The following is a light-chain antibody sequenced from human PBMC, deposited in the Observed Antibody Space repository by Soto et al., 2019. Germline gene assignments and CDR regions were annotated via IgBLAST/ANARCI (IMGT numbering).Light chain of an antibody. Sequence: DIQITQSPSSLSSSVLERFTITCRASQSITSYLNWYQQRPGKAPKLLIYAASTLQGGVPSRFSGSGSGTDFTLIISSLQPEDFATYYCQQSFSTPPTFGQGTKVDI. V-gene: IGKV1-39*01. CDR3: QQSFSTPPT. J-gene: IGKJ1*01. CDR1: QSITSY. CDR2: AAS.